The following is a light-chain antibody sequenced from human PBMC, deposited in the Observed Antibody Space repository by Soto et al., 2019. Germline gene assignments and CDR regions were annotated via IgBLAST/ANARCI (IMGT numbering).Light chain of an antibody. CDR3: QQYNSYPLP. CDR2: DAS. Sequence: DIQMTQSPSTLSASVGDRVTITCRASQSISSWLAWYQQKPGKAPKLLIYDASSLEGGVPSMFSGSGSGTEFTLTISRLQPDEFVTYYCQQYNSYPLPFGGGNKVEIK. V-gene: IGKV1-5*01. CDR1: QSISSW. J-gene: IGKJ4*01.